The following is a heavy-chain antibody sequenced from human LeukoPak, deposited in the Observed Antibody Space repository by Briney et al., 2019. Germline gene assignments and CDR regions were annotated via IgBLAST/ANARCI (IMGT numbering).Heavy chain of an antibody. V-gene: IGHV4-28*06. CDR1: GYSISSSDW. D-gene: IGHD3-16*01. CDR2: IYYSGST. J-gene: IGHJ5*02. Sequence: SDTLSLTCAVSGYSISSSDWWGWIRQPPGKGLEWIGHIYYSGSTNSNPSLTSRVTMSVDTSKNQFSLKLSSVTALDTAVYYCARKGPYAFDPWGQGTLVTVSS. CDR3: ARKGPYAFDP.